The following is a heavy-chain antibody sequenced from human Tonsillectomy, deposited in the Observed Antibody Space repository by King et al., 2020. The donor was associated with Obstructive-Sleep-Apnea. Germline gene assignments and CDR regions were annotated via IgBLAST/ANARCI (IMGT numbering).Heavy chain of an antibody. J-gene: IGHJ4*02. CDR2: IGYDGSNE. Sequence: VQLVESGGGVVQPGRSLRLSCAASGFSFRSYGMYWVRQAPGKGLERVAFIGYDGSNEYYVDCVKGRFTLSRDNSKNTVYLQMNSLGAEDMAVYYCAKRSGGRYCGGDSYSGIDYWGQGTPVTVSS. V-gene: IGHV3-30*02. CDR1: GFSFRSYG. CDR3: AKRSGGRYCGGDSYSGIDY. D-gene: IGHD2-21*02.